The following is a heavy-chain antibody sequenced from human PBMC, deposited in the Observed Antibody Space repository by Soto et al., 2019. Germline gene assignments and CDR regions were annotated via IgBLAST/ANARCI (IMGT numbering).Heavy chain of an antibody. CDR2: ISGSGGDT. CDR1: GFTFTSYA. Sequence: GGSLRLSCSASGFTFTSYAMSWVRQAPGKGLEWVSGISGSGGDTKSVDSVKGRFTISRDNFKNMLYLQMNSLRAEDTAVYYCAKHDFWTLYNTGLDSWGQGTLVTVSS. CDR3: AKHDFWTLYNTGLDS. V-gene: IGHV3-23*01. D-gene: IGHD3-3*01. J-gene: IGHJ4*02.